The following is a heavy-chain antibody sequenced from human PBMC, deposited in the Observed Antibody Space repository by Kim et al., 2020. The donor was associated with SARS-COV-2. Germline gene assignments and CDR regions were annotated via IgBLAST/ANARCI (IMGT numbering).Heavy chain of an antibody. D-gene: IGHD3-22*01. J-gene: IGHJ4*02. CDR3: AKDEGYYDSSGDYSGY. V-gene: IGHV3-23*01. Sequence: GKGRFTISRDNSKNTLYLQMNSLRAEDAAVYYCAKDEGYYDSSGDYSGYWGQGTLVTVSS.